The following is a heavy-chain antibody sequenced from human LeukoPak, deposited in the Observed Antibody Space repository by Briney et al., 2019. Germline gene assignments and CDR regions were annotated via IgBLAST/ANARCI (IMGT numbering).Heavy chain of an antibody. D-gene: IGHD3-16*01. V-gene: IGHV3-7*01. Sequence: PGGSLRLSCAASGFTFSSYWMSWVRQAPGKGLEWVANIKQDGSEKYYVDSVKGRFAISRHNAKNSLYLQMNSLRAEDTAVYYCARDRLYDYVWGSSYWFDPWGQGTLVTVSS. CDR2: IKQDGSEK. CDR3: ARDRLYDYVWGSSYWFDP. CDR1: GFTFSSYW. J-gene: IGHJ5*02.